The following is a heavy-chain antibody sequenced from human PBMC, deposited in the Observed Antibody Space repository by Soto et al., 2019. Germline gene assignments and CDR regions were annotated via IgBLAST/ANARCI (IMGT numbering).Heavy chain of an antibody. CDR2: ISQSGRA. Sequence: QVQLQESGPGLVKPSGTLSLTCTVSGASISSNNWWTWVRQSPGKGLEWIGKISQSGRANYNPSLRGRGRMSIDMSKNLLSLKVNYVNAADTAVYYCARIQDGDAFDMWGQGTMVTVSS. V-gene: IGHV4-4*02. CDR1: GASISSNNW. CDR3: ARIQDGDAFDM. J-gene: IGHJ3*02.